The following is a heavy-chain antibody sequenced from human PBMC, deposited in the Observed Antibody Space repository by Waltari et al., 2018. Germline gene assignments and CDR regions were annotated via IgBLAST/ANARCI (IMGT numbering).Heavy chain of an antibody. CDR3: AREPSGTGRYDYIWGSYRDDAFDI. CDR1: GGSFSGYY. J-gene: IGHJ3*02. Sequence: QVQLQQWGAGLLKPSETLSLTCAVYGGSFSGYYWSWIRQPPGKGLEWIGEINHSGSTNYNPSLKSRVTISVDTSKNQFSLKLSSVTAADTAVYYCAREPSGTGRYDYIWGSYRDDAFDIWGQGTMVTVSS. V-gene: IGHV4-34*01. D-gene: IGHD3-16*02. CDR2: INHSGST.